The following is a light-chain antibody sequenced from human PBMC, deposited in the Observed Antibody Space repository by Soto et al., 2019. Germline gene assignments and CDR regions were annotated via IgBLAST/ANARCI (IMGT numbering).Light chain of an antibody. CDR1: QSISSW. Sequence: DIQLTQSLYTLCASVGERVTITCRASQSISSWLAWYQQKPGKAPKLLIYKASSLESGVPSRFSGSGSGTEFTLTISSLQPDDFATYYCQQYNSYSTFGQGTKVDI. V-gene: IGKV1-5*03. CDR2: KAS. CDR3: QQYNSYST. J-gene: IGKJ1*01.